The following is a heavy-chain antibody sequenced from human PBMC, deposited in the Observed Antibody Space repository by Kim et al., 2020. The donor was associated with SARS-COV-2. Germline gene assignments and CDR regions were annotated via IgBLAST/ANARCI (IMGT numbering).Heavy chain of an antibody. D-gene: IGHD4-17*01. Sequence: YPDSGKAPCTICRDDSKNTVELQMNSLRAQDTAVYYCASVATVKGYFDYWGQGTLVTISS. V-gene: IGHV3-23*01. J-gene: IGHJ4*02. CDR3: ASVATVKGYFDY.